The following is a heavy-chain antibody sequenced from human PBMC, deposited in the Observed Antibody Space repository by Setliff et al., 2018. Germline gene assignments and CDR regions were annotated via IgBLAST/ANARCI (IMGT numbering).Heavy chain of an antibody. D-gene: IGHD3-10*01. CDR1: GGSISSYY. V-gene: IGHV4-59*08. J-gene: IGHJ6*03. CDR3: ARHVGSRSRGYNYYYYYMDV. CDR2: IYYSGNT. Sequence: SETLSLTCSVSGGSISSYYWSWIRQPPGKGLEWIGYIYYSGNTNYNPSLKSRVTISVDTSRNQLSLKLTSVTAADTAVYYCARHVGSRSRGYNYYYYYMDVWGKGTTVTAP.